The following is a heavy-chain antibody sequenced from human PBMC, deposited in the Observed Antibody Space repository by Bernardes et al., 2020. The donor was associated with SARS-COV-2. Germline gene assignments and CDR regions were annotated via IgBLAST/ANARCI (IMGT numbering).Heavy chain of an antibody. CDR1: GGSISSDDNS. J-gene: IGHJ4*02. Sequence: SETLSLTCAVSGGSISSDDNSWSWFLQPPGKGLEWIGYIYQSGTTYYNPSLKSRVTISLDRSKTHFSLNLSSVTAADTAIYYCARGTLTSRATYYFDYWGQGTLVTVS. V-gene: IGHV4-30-2*01. CDR2: IYQSGTT. CDR3: ARGTLTSRATYYFDY.